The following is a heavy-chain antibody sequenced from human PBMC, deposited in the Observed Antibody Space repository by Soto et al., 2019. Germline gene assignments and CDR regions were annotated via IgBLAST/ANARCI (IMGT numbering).Heavy chain of an antibody. CDR2: MKPNSGNT. CDR3: AWGGLGAAGNYY. D-gene: IGHD6-13*01. J-gene: IGHJ4*02. CDR1: GYTFTSYD. Sequence: GASVKVPCKASGYTFTSYDINWVRQATGQGLEWMEWMKPNSGNTGYAQKFQGRVTMTRNTSISTAYMELSSLRSEDTAVYYCAWGGLGAAGNYYWGQGTLVTVSS. V-gene: IGHV1-8*01.